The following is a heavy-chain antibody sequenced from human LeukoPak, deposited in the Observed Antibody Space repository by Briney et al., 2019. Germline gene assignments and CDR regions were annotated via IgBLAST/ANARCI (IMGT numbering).Heavy chain of an antibody. Sequence: GWSLRLSCAASGCRFSSYCLSWVRQAPGQGLEWVAKIKQDGSKRYYVDSVKGRFTISRDTAKNSLYLQINSLISEDSAVYYVSRANPDIRFGVVGDAFDIWGQGTMVTVSS. CDR1: GCRFSSYC. V-gene: IGHV3-7*01. D-gene: IGHD3-3*01. CDR3: SRANPDIRFGVVGDAFDI. J-gene: IGHJ3*02. CDR2: IKQDGSKR.